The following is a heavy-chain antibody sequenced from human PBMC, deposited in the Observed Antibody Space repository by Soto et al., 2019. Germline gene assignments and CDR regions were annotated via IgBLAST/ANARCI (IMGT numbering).Heavy chain of an antibody. CDR3: TRPTDSSRRLYFYYGMDV. Sequence: EVQLVESGGGLVQPGRSLRLSCTASGFTFGDYAMTWVRQAPGKRLEWVGFIRSKTYGGTTEYAASVKGRFTFSRDDSKSVAYMQMNSLKTEDTAVYYCTRPTDSSRRLYFYYGMDVWGQGTTVTVSS. V-gene: IGHV3-49*04. D-gene: IGHD6-13*01. CDR1: GFTFGDYA. J-gene: IGHJ6*02. CDR2: IRSKTYGGTT.